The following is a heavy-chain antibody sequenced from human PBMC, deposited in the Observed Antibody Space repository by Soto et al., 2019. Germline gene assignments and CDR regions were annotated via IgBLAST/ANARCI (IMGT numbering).Heavy chain of an antibody. CDR3: SRGAGSYYYYGMDV. Sequence: SETLSLTCTVSGGSISSYYWSWIRQPPGKGPEWIGYIYYSGSTYYNPSLKSRVTISVDTSKNQFSLKLSSVTAADTAVYYCSRGAGSYYYYGMDVWGQGTTVTVSS. D-gene: IGHD3-10*01. J-gene: IGHJ6*02. V-gene: IGHV4-59*06. CDR2: IYYSGST. CDR1: GGSISSYY.